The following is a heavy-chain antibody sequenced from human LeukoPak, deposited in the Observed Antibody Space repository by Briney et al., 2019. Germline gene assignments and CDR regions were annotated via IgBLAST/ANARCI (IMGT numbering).Heavy chain of an antibody. D-gene: IGHD2-2*01. Sequence: GGSLRLSCAASGFTFSGYAMSWVRQAPGKGLEWVSAISGSGGSTFYADSVKGRFTISRDNSKNTLYLQMNSLRAEDTAVYYCAKDRGYCSSTSCYWVWYFDLWGRGTLVTVSS. CDR3: AKDRGYCSSTSCYWVWYFDL. CDR1: GFTFSGYA. CDR2: ISGSGGST. V-gene: IGHV3-23*01. J-gene: IGHJ2*01.